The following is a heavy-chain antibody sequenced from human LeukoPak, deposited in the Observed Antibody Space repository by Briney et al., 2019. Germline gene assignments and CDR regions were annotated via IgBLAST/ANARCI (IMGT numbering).Heavy chain of an antibody. D-gene: IGHD5-18*01. CDR1: GFTFSSYW. Sequence: GGSLRLSCAASGFTFSSYWMSWVRQAPGKGLEWVANIKQDGSEKYYVDSVKGRFTISRDNAKNSLYLQMNSLRAEDTAVYSCARGPGYSYGPNWYFDLWAVAPWSLSPQ. CDR2: IKQDGSEK. V-gene: IGHV3-7*01. CDR3: ARGPGYSYGPNWYFDL. J-gene: IGHJ2*01.